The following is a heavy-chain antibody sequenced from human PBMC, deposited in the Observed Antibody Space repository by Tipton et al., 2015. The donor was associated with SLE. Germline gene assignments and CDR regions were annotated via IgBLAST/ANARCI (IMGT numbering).Heavy chain of an antibody. Sequence: TLSLTCTVSGGSISSYYWSWIRQPTGKGLEWIGYIYYSGSTNYNPALKSRVTISVDTSKHQFSLKLSSVTAADTAVYYCARGGTTLFEDWGQGTLVTVSS. CDR2: IYYSGST. CDR1: GGSISSYY. V-gene: IGHV4-59*01. D-gene: IGHD4-17*01. J-gene: IGHJ4*02. CDR3: ARGGTTLFED.